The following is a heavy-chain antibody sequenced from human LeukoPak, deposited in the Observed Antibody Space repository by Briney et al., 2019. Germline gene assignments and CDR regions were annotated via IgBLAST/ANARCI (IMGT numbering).Heavy chain of an antibody. CDR2: FNHSGST. CDR1: GGSFSGYY. Sequence: SETLSLTCAVYGGSFSGYYWSWIRQPPGKGLEWMGEFNHSGSTNYNPSLKSRVTISVDTSKNQFSLKLSSVTAADTAVYYCARGLIRGVRGVRHAFDIWGQGTMVTVSS. D-gene: IGHD3-10*01. V-gene: IGHV4-34*01. J-gene: IGHJ3*02. CDR3: ARGLIRGVRGVRHAFDI.